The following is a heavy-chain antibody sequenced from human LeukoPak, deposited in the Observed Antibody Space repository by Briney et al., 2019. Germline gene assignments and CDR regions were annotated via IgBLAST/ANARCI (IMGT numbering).Heavy chain of an antibody. CDR2: IKSKTDGGTT. Sequence: GGSLRLSCAASGFTFSNAWMSWVRQAPGKGLEWVGRIKSKTDGGTTDYAAPVKGRFTISRDDSKNTLYLQMNSLKTEDTAVYYCTTVGQLVGGGDAFDIWGQGTMVTVSS. D-gene: IGHD6-13*01. CDR3: TTVGQLVGGGDAFDI. V-gene: IGHV3-15*01. J-gene: IGHJ3*02. CDR1: GFTFSNAW.